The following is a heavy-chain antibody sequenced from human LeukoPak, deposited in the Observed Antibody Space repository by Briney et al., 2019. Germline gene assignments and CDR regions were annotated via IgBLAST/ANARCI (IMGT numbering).Heavy chain of an antibody. CDR1: GGSISSYY. Sequence: SETLSLTCTVSGGSISSYYWSWIRQPPGKGLEWIGYIYYSGSTNYNPSLKSRVTISVDTSKNQFSLKLSSVTAADTAVYYCARGIRGSGSYYKEPTRYYYMDVWGKGTTVTVSS. D-gene: IGHD3-10*01. CDR2: IYYSGST. J-gene: IGHJ6*03. V-gene: IGHV4-59*01. CDR3: ARGIRGSGSYYKEPTRYYYMDV.